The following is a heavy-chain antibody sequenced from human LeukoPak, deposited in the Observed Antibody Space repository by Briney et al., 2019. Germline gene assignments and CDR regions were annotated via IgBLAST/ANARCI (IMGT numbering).Heavy chain of an antibody. CDR3: AGAAAGTAIDS. D-gene: IGHD6-13*01. CDR2: IYSGDSDI. V-gene: IGHV5-51*01. Sequence: GESLKIYCKGSGYRFRTYWIAWVRQMPGKGLEWMGIIYSGDSDIRYSPSVQGQFTISADKSISTAYLQWSSLKASDTAIYYCAGAAAGTAIDSWGQGTLVTVS. CDR1: GYRFRTYW. J-gene: IGHJ4*02.